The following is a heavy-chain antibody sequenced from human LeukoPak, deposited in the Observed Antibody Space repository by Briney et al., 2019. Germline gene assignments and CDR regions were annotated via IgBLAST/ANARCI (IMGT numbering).Heavy chain of an antibody. J-gene: IGHJ4*02. Sequence: GASVKVSCKASGYTFTNYYMHWVRQAPGQGLEWMGIINPSGGSTSYAQKFQGRVTMTRDTSTSTVYMELSSLRSEDTAVYCCARGAGVHYDILTGYYNWGQGTLVTVSS. CDR3: ARGAGVHYDILTGYYN. CDR1: GYTFTNYY. CDR2: INPSGGST. V-gene: IGHV1-46*01. D-gene: IGHD3-9*01.